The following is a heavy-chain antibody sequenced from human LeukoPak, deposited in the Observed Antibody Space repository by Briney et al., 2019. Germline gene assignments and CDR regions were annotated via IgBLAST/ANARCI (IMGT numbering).Heavy chain of an antibody. D-gene: IGHD3-10*01. CDR2: ISYSGTT. J-gene: IGHJ4*02. V-gene: IGHV4-39*05. CDR3: AANSADYNTLGSSYKV. CDR1: SGSISSSPYY. Sequence: SETPSLTCTVSSGSISSSPYYWGWIRQSPGKGLEWIGSISYSGTTYYNPSLKSRVTISVDTSKNQFSLKLSSVTAADSAVYYCAANSADYNTLGSSYKVWGQGTLVTVSS.